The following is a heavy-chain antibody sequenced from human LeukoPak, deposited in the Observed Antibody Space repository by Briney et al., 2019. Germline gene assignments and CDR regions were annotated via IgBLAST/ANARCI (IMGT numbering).Heavy chain of an antibody. J-gene: IGHJ6*02. Sequence: ASVKVSCKASGYTFTSYAMHWVRQAPGQRLEWMGWINAGNGNTKYSQKFQGRVTITRDTSASTAYMELSSLRSEDTAVYYCAREPRVTMVRGVDYGMDVWGQRTTVTVSS. CDR3: AREPRVTMVRGVDYGMDV. CDR2: INAGNGNT. CDR1: GYTFTSYA. D-gene: IGHD3-10*01. V-gene: IGHV1-3*01.